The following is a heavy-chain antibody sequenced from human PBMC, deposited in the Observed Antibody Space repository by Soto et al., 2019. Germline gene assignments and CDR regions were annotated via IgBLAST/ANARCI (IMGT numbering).Heavy chain of an antibody. CDR1: GGSISSYY. CDR3: ARLIAVAGTSPYFDY. CDR2: IYYSGST. D-gene: IGHD6-19*01. V-gene: IGHV4-59*01. Sequence: QVQLQESGPGLVKPSETLSLTCTVSGGSISSYYWSWIRQPPGKGLEWSGYIYYSGSTNYNPSLTSRVTISVDTSKNQFPLKLSSVTAADTAVYYCARLIAVAGTSPYFDYWGQGTLVTVSS. J-gene: IGHJ4*02.